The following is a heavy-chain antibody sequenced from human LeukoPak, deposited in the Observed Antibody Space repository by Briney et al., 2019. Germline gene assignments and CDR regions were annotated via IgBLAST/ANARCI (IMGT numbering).Heavy chain of an antibody. J-gene: IGHJ5*02. Sequence: GGSLRLSCAASGFTFSSYDMHWVRQVTGKGLEWVSAIGTAGDTYYPGSVKGRFTISRENAKNSLYLQMNSLRAGDTAVYYCARGLSRRGAPWFDPWGQGTLATVSS. CDR1: GFTFSSYD. V-gene: IGHV3-13*01. D-gene: IGHD1-26*01. CDR3: ARGLSRRGAPWFDP. CDR2: IGTAGDT.